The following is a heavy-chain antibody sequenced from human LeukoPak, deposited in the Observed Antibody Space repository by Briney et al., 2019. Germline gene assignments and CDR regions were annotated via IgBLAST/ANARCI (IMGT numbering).Heavy chain of an antibody. V-gene: IGHV4-38-2*02. CDR2: IFHTGST. J-gene: IGHJ4*02. CDR1: GYSVSDGNY. D-gene: IGHD5-24*01. CDR3: ARRRDGYNFGSFYFDY. Sequence: SETLSLTCTVSGYSVSDGNYWGWIRQPPGKGLEWIGSIFHTGSTYDNPSLKSRVTTSVDTSKNQFSLSLNSVTAADTAVYYCARRRDGYNFGSFYFDYWGQGILVTVSS.